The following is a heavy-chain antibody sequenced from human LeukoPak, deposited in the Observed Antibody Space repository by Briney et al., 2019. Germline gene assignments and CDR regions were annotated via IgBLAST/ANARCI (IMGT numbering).Heavy chain of an antibody. CDR3: ARGLIRLHRFDH. CDR2: IYYSGST. CDR1: GGSISSGGYY. Sequence: PSETLSLTCTVSGGSISSGGYYWSWIRQHPGKGLEWIGYIYYSGSTYYNPSLKSRVTISVDMSRNQFSLKLSSVTAADTAVYYCARGLIRLHRFDHWGQGTLVTVSS. D-gene: IGHD4-11*01. V-gene: IGHV4-30-4*08. J-gene: IGHJ4*02.